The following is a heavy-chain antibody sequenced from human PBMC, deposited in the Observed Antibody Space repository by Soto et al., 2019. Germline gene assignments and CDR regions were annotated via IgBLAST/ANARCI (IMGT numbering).Heavy chain of an antibody. J-gene: IGHJ4*01. CDR2: IKNDGSGT. CDR3: VGRYTGCPGCC. Sequence: EAQLVESGGGLVQPGGSLRLSCAAPGFISSDHWMHWVRQAPGKGLVWVSRIKNDGSGTAYADFVKGRFTMSRDNAKNTLYLQMNSLRVEDTAVYYCVGRYTGCPGCCWGHGILVTVSS. V-gene: IGHV3-74*03. CDR1: GFISSDHW. D-gene: IGHD2-2*01.